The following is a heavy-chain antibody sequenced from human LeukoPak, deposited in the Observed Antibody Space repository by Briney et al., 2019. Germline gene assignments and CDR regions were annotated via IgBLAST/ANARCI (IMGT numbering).Heavy chain of an antibody. J-gene: IGHJ3*02. V-gene: IGHV4-59*01. CDR1: GGSISSYY. D-gene: IGHD3-22*01. Sequence: SETLSLTCTVSGGSISSYYWSWIRQPPGKGLEWIGYIYYSGSTSYNPSLKSRVTISVDTSKNQFSLKLSSVTAADTAVYYCARGQFDSSGYYYEADAFDIWGQGTMVTVSS. CDR3: ARGQFDSSGYYYEADAFDI. CDR2: IYYSGST.